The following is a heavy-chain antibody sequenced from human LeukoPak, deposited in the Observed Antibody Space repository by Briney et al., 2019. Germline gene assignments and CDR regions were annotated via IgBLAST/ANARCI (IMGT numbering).Heavy chain of an antibody. Sequence: SETLSLTCAVYGGSFSGYYWSWIRQPPGKGLEWIGEINHSGSTNYNPSLKSRVTISVDTSKNQFSLKLSSVTAADTAMYYCTKSDWFDPWGQGTLVTVSS. V-gene: IGHV4-34*01. CDR1: GGSFSGYY. CDR2: INHSGST. J-gene: IGHJ5*02. CDR3: TKSDWFDP.